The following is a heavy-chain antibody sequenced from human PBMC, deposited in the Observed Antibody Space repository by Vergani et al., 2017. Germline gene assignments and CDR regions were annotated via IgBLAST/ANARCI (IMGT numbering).Heavy chain of an antibody. CDR3: ARGMTTETTDLDGFDI. V-gene: IGHV3-49*04. Sequence: EVQLLESGGNLVQPGGSLRLSCAASGFTFTNFAMTWVRQAPGKGLEWVAFIWSKPYGGTTEYAASVKGRFTISRDDSKSIAYLQMSSLKAEDTAVYYCARGMTTETTDLDGFDIWGEGTMVGVSS. CDR2: IWSKPYGGTT. J-gene: IGHJ3*02. D-gene: IGHD4-17*01. CDR1: GFTFTNFA.